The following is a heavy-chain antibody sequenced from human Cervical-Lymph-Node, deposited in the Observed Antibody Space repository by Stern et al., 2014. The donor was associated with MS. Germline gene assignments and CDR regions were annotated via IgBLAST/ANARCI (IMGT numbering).Heavy chain of an antibody. CDR1: GGTFSSYA. D-gene: IGHD7-27*01. CDR3: ATPLSNWGGFDY. Sequence: VQLEESGAEVKKPGSSVKVSCKASGGTFSSYAISWVRQAPGQGLEWMGGIIPIFGTANYAQKFQGRVTITADESTSTAYMELSSLRSEDTAVYYCATPLSNWGGFDYWGQGTLVTVSS. J-gene: IGHJ4*02. CDR2: IIPIFGTA. V-gene: IGHV1-69*01.